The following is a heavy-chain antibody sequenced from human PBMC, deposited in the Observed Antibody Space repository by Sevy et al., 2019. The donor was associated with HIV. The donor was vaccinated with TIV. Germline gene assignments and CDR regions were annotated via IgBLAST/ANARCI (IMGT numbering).Heavy chain of an antibody. CDR2: MNPNSGNT. J-gene: IGHJ6*02. CDR1: GYTFTSYD. Sequence: ASAKVSCKASGYTFTSYDINWVRQATGQGLEWMGWMNPNSGNTGYAQKFQGRVTMTRNTSISTAYMELSSLRSEDTAVYYCASLLGYCSGGSCNYYYGMDVWGQGTTVTVSS. V-gene: IGHV1-8*01. D-gene: IGHD2-15*01. CDR3: ASLLGYCSGGSCNYYYGMDV.